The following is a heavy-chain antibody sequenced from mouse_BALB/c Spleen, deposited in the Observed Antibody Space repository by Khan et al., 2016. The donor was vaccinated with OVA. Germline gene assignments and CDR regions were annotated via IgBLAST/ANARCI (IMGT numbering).Heavy chain of an antibody. CDR3: TRHGYVAWFTY. D-gene: IGHD2-2*01. CDR1: GYSFTSYY. J-gene: IGHJ3*01. Sequence: EVQLQESGPELMKPGASVKIFCKASGYSFTSYYIHWVIQSHGKSPEWIGYIYSFSGDTTYNQKFKGRATLTVDKSSSTAYIHLSNLTSEDSAVYYCTRHGYVAWFTYWGQGTLVTVSA. V-gene: IGHV1-31*01. CDR2: IYSFSGDT.